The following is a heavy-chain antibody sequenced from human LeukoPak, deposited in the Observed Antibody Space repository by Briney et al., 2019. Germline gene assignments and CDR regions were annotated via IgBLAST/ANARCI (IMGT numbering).Heavy chain of an antibody. Sequence: SETLSLTCTVSGGSISSSSYYWGWIRQPPGKGLEWIGSIYYSGSTYYNPSLKSRVTISVDTSKNQFSLKLSSVTAADTAVYYCARDGDLSTTGTDYYMDVWGKGTTVTVSS. CDR3: ARDGDLSTTGTDYYMDV. J-gene: IGHJ6*03. CDR2: IYYSGST. V-gene: IGHV4-39*07. D-gene: IGHD1-1*01. CDR1: GGSISSSSYY.